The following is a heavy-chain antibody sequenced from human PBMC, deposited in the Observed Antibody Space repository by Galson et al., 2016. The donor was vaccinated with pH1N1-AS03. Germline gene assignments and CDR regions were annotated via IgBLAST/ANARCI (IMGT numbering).Heavy chain of an antibody. Sequence: PRLSCAASTFNFRKHGMHWFRQAPGKGLEWVSYISATGGTIYYADSVKGRFTISRDNAGNSLSLQMNSLRVEDTAIYYCVRGYYEFWSGYDAFDFWGQGTKVTVSS. CDR1: TFNFRKHG. J-gene: IGHJ3*01. D-gene: IGHD3-3*01. CDR2: ISATGGTI. V-gene: IGHV3-11*01. CDR3: VRGYYEFWSGYDAFDF.